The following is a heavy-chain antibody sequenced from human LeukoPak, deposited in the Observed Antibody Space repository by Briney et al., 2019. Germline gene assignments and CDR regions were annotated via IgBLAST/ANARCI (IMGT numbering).Heavy chain of an antibody. J-gene: IGHJ6*02. CDR1: GFTFSNAW. V-gene: IGHV3-15*01. CDR2: IKSKTDGGTT. Sequence: GGSLGLSCAASGFTFSNAWMSWVRQAPGKGLEWVGRIKSKTDGGTTDYAAPVKGRFTISRDDSKNTLYLQMNSLKTEDTAVYYCTTDSPGGSYYYYGMDVWGQGTTVTVSS. CDR3: TTDSPGGSYYYYGMDV. D-gene: IGHD3-16*01.